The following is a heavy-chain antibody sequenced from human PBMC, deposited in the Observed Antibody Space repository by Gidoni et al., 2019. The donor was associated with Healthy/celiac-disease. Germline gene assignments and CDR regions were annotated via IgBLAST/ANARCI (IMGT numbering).Heavy chain of an antibody. CDR3: TSRYSGYGSYYYMDV. J-gene: IGHJ6*03. V-gene: IGHV3-73*01. CDR2: IRSKANSYAT. Sequence: FSGSAMHGVRQASGKGLEWVGRIRSKANSYATAYAASVKGRLTISRDDSKNTAYLQMNSLKTEDTAVYYCTSRYSGYGSYYYMDVWGKGTTVTVSS. D-gene: IGHD5-12*01. CDR1: FSGSA.